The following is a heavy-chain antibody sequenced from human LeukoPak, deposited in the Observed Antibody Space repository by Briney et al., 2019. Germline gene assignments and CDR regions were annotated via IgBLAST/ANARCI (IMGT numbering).Heavy chain of an antibody. CDR1: GFIFSNYG. Sequence: SGGSLRLSCAASGFIFSNYGMHWVLQAPGKGLGWVALIRYDGSNKYYADSVKRRFTISRDNSKNTLYLQMNSLRAEDTAVYYCVKGGSGWYGQHWGQGTLVTVSS. CDR3: VKGGSGWYGQH. J-gene: IGHJ1*01. D-gene: IGHD6-19*01. CDR2: IRYDGSNK. V-gene: IGHV3-30*02.